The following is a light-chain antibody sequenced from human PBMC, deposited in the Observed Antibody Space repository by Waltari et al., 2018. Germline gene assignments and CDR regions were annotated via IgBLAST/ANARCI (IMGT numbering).Light chain of an antibody. CDR2: GAS. V-gene: IGKV3-20*01. J-gene: IGKJ1*01. CDR3: QHYLRLPVT. CDR1: QSVSRA. Sequence: CRASQSVSRALAWYQQKPGQAPRLRIYGASTRATGMPDRFSGSGSGTDFSLTISRLEPDDFAVYYCQHYLRLPVTFGQGTTVEI.